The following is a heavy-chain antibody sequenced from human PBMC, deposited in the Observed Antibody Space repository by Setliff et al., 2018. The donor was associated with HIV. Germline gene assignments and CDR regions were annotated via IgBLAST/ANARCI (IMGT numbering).Heavy chain of an antibody. V-gene: IGHV4-34*01. CDR2: INHSGRT. J-gene: IGHJ6*03. CDR1: GGSISSHY. D-gene: IGHD6-13*01. Sequence: PSETLSLTCTVSGGSISSHYWTWIRQSPGKGLEWIGEINHSGRTKYSPSLRSRVSISVDTSKNQFSLRLSSVTAADTAVYYCVRVSCSSWYSIPRNYYYSMDVWGEGTTVTVSS. CDR3: VRVSCSSWYSIPRNYYYSMDV.